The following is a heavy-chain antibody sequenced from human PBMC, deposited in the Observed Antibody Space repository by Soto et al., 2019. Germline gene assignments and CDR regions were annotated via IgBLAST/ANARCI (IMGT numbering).Heavy chain of an antibody. J-gene: IGHJ6*02. Sequence: SETLSLTCTVSGGSISSYYWSWIRQPPGKGLEWIGYIYYSGSTNYNPSLKSRVTISVDTSKNQLSLKLSSVTAADTAVYYCARIGVTVTTYYYYYGMDVWGQGTTVTVSS. CDR1: GGSISSYY. D-gene: IGHD4-17*01. CDR2: IYYSGST. V-gene: IGHV4-59*01. CDR3: ARIGVTVTTYYYYYGMDV.